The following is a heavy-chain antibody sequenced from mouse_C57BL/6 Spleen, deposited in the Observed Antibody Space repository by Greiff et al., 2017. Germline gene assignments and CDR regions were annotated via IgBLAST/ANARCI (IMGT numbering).Heavy chain of an antibody. CDR2: ISSGGSYT. CDR3: ARHDYDV. D-gene: IGHD2-13*01. Sequence: EVKLMESGGDLVKPGGSLKLSCAASGFTFSSYGMSWVRQTPDKRLEWVATISSGGSYTYYPDSVKGRFTIPRDNAKNTLYLQMSSLKSEDTAMYYCARHDYDVWGTGTTVTVSS. J-gene: IGHJ1*03. CDR1: GFTFSSYG. V-gene: IGHV5-6*01.